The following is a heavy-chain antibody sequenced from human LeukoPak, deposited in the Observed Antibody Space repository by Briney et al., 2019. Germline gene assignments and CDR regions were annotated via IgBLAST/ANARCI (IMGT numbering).Heavy chain of an antibody. CDR1: GGSISSGSYY. CDR2: IYTSGST. J-gene: IGHJ4*02. Sequence: KPSETLSLTCTVSGGSISSGSYYWSWIRQPAGKGLEWIGRIYTSGSTNYNPSLKSRVTISVDTSKNQFSLKLSSVTAADTAVYYCAREGYSYGSYYFDYWGQGTLVTVSS. D-gene: IGHD5-18*01. CDR3: AREGYSYGSYYFDY. V-gene: IGHV4-61*02.